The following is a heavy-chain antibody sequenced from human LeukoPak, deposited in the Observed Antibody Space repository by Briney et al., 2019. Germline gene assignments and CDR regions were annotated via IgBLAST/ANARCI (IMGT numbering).Heavy chain of an antibody. V-gene: IGHV1-2*02. J-gene: IGHJ4*02. CDR3: ATPRGPNCSGGSCYGGGFDY. CDR2: INPNSGGT. D-gene: IGHD2-15*01. CDR1: GYTFTGYY. Sequence: ASVKVSCKASGYTFTGYYMHLVRQAPGQGLEWMGWINPNSGGTNYAQKFQGRVTMTRDTSISTAYMELSRLRSDETAVYYCATPRGPNCSGGSCYGGGFDYWGQGTLVTVSS.